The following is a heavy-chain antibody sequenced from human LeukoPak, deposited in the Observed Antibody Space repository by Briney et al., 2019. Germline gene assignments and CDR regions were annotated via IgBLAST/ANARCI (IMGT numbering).Heavy chain of an antibody. Sequence: ASVKVSCKASGYTFTSYGISWVRQAPRQGLEWMGWISAYNGNTNYAQKLQGRVTMTTDTSTGTAYMELRSLRSDDTAVYYCARRYSSSWYHWFDPWGQGTLVTVSS. D-gene: IGHD6-13*01. CDR3: ARRYSSSWYHWFDP. CDR1: GYTFTSYG. V-gene: IGHV1-18*01. J-gene: IGHJ5*02. CDR2: ISAYNGNT.